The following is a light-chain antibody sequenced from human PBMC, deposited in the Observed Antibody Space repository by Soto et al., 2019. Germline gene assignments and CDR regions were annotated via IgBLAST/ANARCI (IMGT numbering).Light chain of an antibody. V-gene: IGKV3-11*01. J-gene: IGKJ4*01. Sequence: SRSVSQSMSSNLAWHQQKPGQAPRLLIYDASNRATGIPARFSGSGSGTDFTLAISSLQPEDSAVYNCQQRSNWPGTFSGGTKVDIK. CDR1: QSMSSN. CDR2: DAS. CDR3: QQRSNWPGT.